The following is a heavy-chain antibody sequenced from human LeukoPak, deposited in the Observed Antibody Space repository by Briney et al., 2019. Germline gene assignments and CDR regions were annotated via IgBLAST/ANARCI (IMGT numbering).Heavy chain of an antibody. Sequence: PGGSLRLSCAASGFTFSSYAMHWVRQAPGKGLEWVAVISYDGSNKYYTDSVKGRFTISRDNSKNTLYLQMNSLRAEDTAVYYCARAWYYYDSSLSVDYWGQGTLVTVSS. CDR1: GFTFSSYA. D-gene: IGHD3-22*01. J-gene: IGHJ4*02. CDR2: ISYDGSNK. V-gene: IGHV3-30-3*01. CDR3: ARAWYYYDSSLSVDY.